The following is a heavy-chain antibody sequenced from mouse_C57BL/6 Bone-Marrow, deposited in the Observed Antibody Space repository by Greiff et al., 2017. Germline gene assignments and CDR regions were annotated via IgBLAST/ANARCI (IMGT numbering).Heavy chain of an antibody. J-gene: IGHJ3*01. CDR1: GYTFTDYY. V-gene: IGHV1-19*01. D-gene: IGHD1-1*01. CDR3: ASLLTWFAY. CDR2: INPYNGGT. Sequence: EVQLQQSGPVLVKPGASVKMSCKASGYTFTDYYMNWVKQSHGKSLEWIGVINPYNGGTSYNQKFTGKATLTVDKPSSTAYMELNSLASEDSAVYYGASLLTWFAYWGQGTLVTVSA.